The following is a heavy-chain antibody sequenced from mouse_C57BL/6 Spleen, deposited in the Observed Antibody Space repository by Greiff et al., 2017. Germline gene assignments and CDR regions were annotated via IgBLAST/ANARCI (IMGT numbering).Heavy chain of an antibody. CDR1: GYTFTSYW. CDR3: ARLGGSSPWYFDV. D-gene: IGHD1-1*01. CDR2: IDPSDSYT. J-gene: IGHJ1*03. Sequence: QVQLQQPGAELVRPGTSVKLSCKASGYTFTSYWMHWVKQRPGQGLEWIGVIDPSDSYTNYNQKFKGKATLTVDTSSSTAYMQLSSLTSEDSAVYYCARLGGSSPWYFDVWGTGTTVTVSS. V-gene: IGHV1-59*01.